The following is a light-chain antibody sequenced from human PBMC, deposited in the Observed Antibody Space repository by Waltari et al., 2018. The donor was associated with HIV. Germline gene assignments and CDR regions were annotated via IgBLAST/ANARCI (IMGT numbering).Light chain of an antibody. CDR3: HSYDSGLGAL. CDR1: TSNIGADYD. Sequence: QSVLTQPPSVSGAPGQKVTISCTGSTSNIGADYDVHWYQQLPGRAPKVLIYGNNNRPSGIPDRFSVSKSVTSASLAITGLPSDDEADYYCHSYDSGLGALFGGGTKVTVL. V-gene: IGLV1-40*01. CDR2: GNN. J-gene: IGLJ3*02.